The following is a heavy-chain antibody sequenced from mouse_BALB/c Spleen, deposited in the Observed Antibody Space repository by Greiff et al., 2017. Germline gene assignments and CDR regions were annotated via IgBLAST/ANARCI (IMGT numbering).Heavy chain of an antibody. J-gene: IGHJ3*01. Sequence: QVQLQQSGAELVRPGTSVKISCKASGYTFTNYWLGWVKQRPGHGLEWIGDIYPGGGYTNYNEKFKGKATLTADTSSSTAYMQLSSLTSQDSAVYFCARLRYGSSETSFAYWGQGTLVTVSA. CDR1: GYTFTNYW. D-gene: IGHD1-1*01. CDR2: IYPGGGYT. CDR3: ARLRYGSSETSFAY. V-gene: IGHV1-63*02.